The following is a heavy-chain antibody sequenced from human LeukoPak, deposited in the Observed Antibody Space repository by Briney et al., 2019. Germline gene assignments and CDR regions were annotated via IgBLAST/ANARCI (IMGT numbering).Heavy chain of an antibody. CDR3: ARRGGDAYYYYYMDV. Sequence: ASVKVSCKASGYTFTGYYMHWVRQAPGQGLEWMGWINPNSGGTNYAQKFQGRVTMTRDTSISTAYMELSRLRSDDTAVYYCARRGGDAYYYYYMDVWGKGTTVTVSS. V-gene: IGHV1-2*02. CDR1: GYTFTGYY. J-gene: IGHJ6*03. D-gene: IGHD2-21*02. CDR2: INPNSGGT.